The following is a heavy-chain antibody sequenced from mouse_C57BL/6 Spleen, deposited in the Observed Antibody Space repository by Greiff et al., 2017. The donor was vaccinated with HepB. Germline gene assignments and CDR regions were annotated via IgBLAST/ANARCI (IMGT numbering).Heavy chain of an antibody. J-gene: IGHJ4*01. V-gene: IGHV1-82*01. CDR3: ARSTAQDAMDY. D-gene: IGHD3-2*02. CDR2: IYPGDGDT. Sequence: QVQLKESGPELVKPGASVKISCKASGYAFSSSWMNWVKQRPGKGLEWIGRIYPGDGDTNYNGKFKGKATLTADKSSSTAYMQLSSLTSEDSAVYFCARSTAQDAMDYWGQGTSVTVSS. CDR1: GYAFSSSW.